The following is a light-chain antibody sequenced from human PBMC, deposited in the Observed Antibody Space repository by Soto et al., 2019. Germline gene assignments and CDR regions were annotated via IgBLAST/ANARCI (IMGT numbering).Light chain of an antibody. J-gene: IGKJ1*01. CDR3: QQFRNWPWT. CDR1: QSISIN. CDR2: GGS. Sequence: EIILTQSPGTLSVSPGDRVTLSCRASQSISINLAWYQHKPGQAPRLLIHGGSTRATGIPDRISGSGSGTEFTLTISSLQSEDFAVYYCQQFRNWPWTFGQGTKVEVK. V-gene: IGKV3D-15*01.